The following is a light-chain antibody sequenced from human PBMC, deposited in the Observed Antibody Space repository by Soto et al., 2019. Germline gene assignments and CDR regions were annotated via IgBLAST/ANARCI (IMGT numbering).Light chain of an antibody. CDR2: QVS. V-gene: IGKV2D-30*01. J-gene: IGKJ1*01. CDR1: QSLVSSDGNTY. Sequence: DVVMTQSPLSLPVTLGQPASISCRSSQSLVSSDGNTYLNWFQQRPGQSPRRLIYQVSNWDSEVPDRFSGGGSGTDFTLKISRVEAEDVGIYYCMQGTHWPWTFGQGTKVEIK. CDR3: MQGTHWPWT.